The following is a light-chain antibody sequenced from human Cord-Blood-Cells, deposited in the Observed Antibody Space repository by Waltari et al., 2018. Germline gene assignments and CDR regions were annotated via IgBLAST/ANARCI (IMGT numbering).Light chain of an antibody. Sequence: QSALTQPPSASGSPGQSVTISCTGTSSDVGGYNYVSWSQQHPGKAPKLRIYEVSKRPSGVPDRFSGSKSGNMASLTVSGLQAEDEADYYCSSYAGSNNVVFGGGTKLTVL. CDR3: SSYAGSNNVV. J-gene: IGLJ2*01. V-gene: IGLV2-8*01. CDR2: EVS. CDR1: SSDVGGYNY.